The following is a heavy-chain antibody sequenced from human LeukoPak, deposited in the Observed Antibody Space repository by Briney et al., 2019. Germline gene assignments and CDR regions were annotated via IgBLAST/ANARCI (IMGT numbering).Heavy chain of an antibody. Sequence: GGSLRLSCEASGFTFSSYAMSWVRQAPGKGLEWVSVISDSGGSTHYTDPVKGRFTISRDNSKNPLYLQMNSLRAEDTAVYYCARRTFPNDAFDVWGQGTVVTVSS. CDR3: ARRTFPNDAFDV. J-gene: IGHJ3*01. D-gene: IGHD1-7*01. V-gene: IGHV3-23*01. CDR1: GFTFSSYA. CDR2: ISDSGGST.